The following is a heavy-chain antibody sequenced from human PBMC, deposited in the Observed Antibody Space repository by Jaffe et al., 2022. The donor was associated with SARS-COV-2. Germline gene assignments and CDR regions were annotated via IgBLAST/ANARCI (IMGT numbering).Heavy chain of an antibody. CDR2: IYPGDSDT. J-gene: IGHJ3*02. CDR1: GYSFTSYW. CDR3: ATGGQDRVVPAASGSAFDI. V-gene: IGHV5-51*01. Sequence: EVQLVQSGAEVKKPGESLKISCKGSGYSFTSYWIGWVRQMPGKGLEWMGIIYPGDSDTRYSPSFQGQVTISADKSISTAYLQWSSLKASDTAMYYCATGGQDRVVPAASGSAFDIWGQGTMVTVSS. D-gene: IGHD2-2*01.